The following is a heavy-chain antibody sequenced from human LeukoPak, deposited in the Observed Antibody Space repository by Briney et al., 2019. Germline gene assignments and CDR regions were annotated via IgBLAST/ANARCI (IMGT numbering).Heavy chain of an antibody. Sequence: SETLSLTCTVSGGSISSYYWSWIRQPPGKGLEWIGYIYYSGSTNYNPSLKSRVTISVDTSKNQFSLKLSSVTAADTAVYYCARGYSSSWTHDAFDIWGQGTMVTVSS. J-gene: IGHJ3*02. D-gene: IGHD6-13*01. CDR2: IYYSGST. CDR1: GGSISSYY. CDR3: ARGYSSSWTHDAFDI. V-gene: IGHV4-59*01.